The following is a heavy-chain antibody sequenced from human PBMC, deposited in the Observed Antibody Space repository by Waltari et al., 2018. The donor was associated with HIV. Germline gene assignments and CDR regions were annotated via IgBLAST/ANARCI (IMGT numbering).Heavy chain of an antibody. CDR3: ARDSSDYYYGLDV. J-gene: IGHJ6*02. CDR1: GGSISSGSYY. Sequence: QVKLQESGPGLVKPSQTLSLTCTVSGGSISSGSYYWSWVRQPAGKGLQWIGRIYSRGRTNYHPSLKSRVTISADTSKNQFSLKLNSVTAADTAVYFCARDSSDYYYGLDVWGQGTTVTVSS. D-gene: IGHD6-6*01. V-gene: IGHV4-61*02. CDR2: IYSRGRT.